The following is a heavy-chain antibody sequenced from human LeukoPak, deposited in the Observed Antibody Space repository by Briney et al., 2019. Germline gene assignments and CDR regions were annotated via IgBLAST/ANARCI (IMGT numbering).Heavy chain of an antibody. CDR3: ARVTVIAVVDY. J-gene: IGHJ4*02. V-gene: IGHV4-30-4*08. Sequence: PSETLSLTCTVSGGSISSYYWSWIRQPPGKGLEWIGYIYYSGSTYYNPSLKSRVTISVDTSKNQFSLKLSSVTAADTAVYYCARVTVIAVVDYWGQGTLVTVSS. D-gene: IGHD6-19*01. CDR1: GGSISSYY. CDR2: IYYSGST.